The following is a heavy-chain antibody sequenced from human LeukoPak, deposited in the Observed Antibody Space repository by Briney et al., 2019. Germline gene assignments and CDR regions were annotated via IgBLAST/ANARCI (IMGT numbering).Heavy chain of an antibody. CDR2: IYYSGDT. Sequence: SETLSLTCTVSGGSISSSIYYWGWIRQPPGKGLEWIGSIYYSGDTYSNLSLKSRVTMSVDTSKNQFSLMLTSVTAADTAVYYCARISAAGTKPDNWGQGTLVTVSS. D-gene: IGHD6-13*01. J-gene: IGHJ4*02. V-gene: IGHV4-39*07. CDR1: GGSISSSIYY. CDR3: ARISAAGTKPDN.